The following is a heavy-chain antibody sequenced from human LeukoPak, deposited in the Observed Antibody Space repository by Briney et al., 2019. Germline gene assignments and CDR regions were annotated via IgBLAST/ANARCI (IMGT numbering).Heavy chain of an antibody. CDR1: GYTFTGYY. V-gene: IGHV1-2*02. CDR2: INPDSGVT. CDR3: ARGFGWLEYYFDY. J-gene: IGHJ4*02. Sequence: GASVKVSCKASGYTFTGYYIHWVRQAPGQGLEWMGWINPDSGVTNYAQKFQGRVTMTRDTSISTAYMELSRLRSDDTAVYHCARGFGWLEYYFDYWGQGTLVTVSS. D-gene: IGHD5-24*01.